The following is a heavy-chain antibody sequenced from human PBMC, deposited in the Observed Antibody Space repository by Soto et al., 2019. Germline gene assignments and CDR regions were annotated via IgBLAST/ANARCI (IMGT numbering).Heavy chain of an antibody. CDR2: ISGSGGST. CDR1: GLTFSSQA. D-gene: IGHD3-10*01. J-gene: IGHJ3*02. CDR3: AKSLLASHDAFDI. V-gene: IGHV3-23*01. Sequence: GGSLRLSCAASGLTFSSQAMSWVRQAPGKGLEWVSGISGSGGSTDYADSVKGRFTISRDNSKNTLYLQMNSLRAEDTAVYYCAKSLLASHDAFDIWGQGTRVTVSS.